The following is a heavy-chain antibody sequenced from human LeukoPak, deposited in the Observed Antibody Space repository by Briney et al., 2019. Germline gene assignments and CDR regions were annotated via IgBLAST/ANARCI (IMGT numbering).Heavy chain of an antibody. V-gene: IGHV3-21*01. CDR1: GFTFSSYA. D-gene: IGHD1-26*01. J-gene: IGHJ4*02. CDR3: ARVLSGCETTRCELDY. CDR2: ISSSSTYI. Sequence: GGSLRLSCAASGFTFSSYAMSWVRQAPGKGLEWVSSISSSSTYIYYADSVKGRVTISRDNAKNSLYLQMNSLRAEDTAVYYCARVLSGCETTRCELDYWGQGTLVTVSS.